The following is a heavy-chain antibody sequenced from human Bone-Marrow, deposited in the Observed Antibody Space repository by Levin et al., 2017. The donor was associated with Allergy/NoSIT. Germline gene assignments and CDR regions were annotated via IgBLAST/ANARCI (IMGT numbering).Heavy chain of an antibody. J-gene: IGHJ3*02. CDR3: ARVCVVVPAACGNAFDI. Sequence: GESLKISCKASGYTFTSYGISWVRQAPGQGLEWMGWISAYNGNTNYAQKLQGRVTMTTDTSTSTAYMELRSLRSDDTAVYYCARVCVVVPAACGNAFDIWGQGTMVTVSS. D-gene: IGHD2-2*01. V-gene: IGHV1-18*01. CDR1: GYTFTSYG. CDR2: ISAYNGNT.